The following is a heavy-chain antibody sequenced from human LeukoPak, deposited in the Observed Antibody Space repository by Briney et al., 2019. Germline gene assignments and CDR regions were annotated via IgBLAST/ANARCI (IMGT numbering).Heavy chain of an antibody. D-gene: IGHD7-27*01. CDR2: INLGGSAK. CDR3: AAWGLHNY. Sequence: PGGSLRLSCSASGFAFSDYWMNWVRQAPGKGPEWVANINLGGSAKLYVDSVKGRCTISRDNAKDSLYLQMNSLRVEDTAVYYCAAWGLHNYWGQGTLVTISS. J-gene: IGHJ4*02. CDR1: GFAFSDYW. V-gene: IGHV3-7*01.